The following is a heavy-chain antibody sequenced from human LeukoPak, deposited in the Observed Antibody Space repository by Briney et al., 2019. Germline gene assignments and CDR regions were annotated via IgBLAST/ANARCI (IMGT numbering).Heavy chain of an antibody. CDR1: GFTFDDYA. J-gene: IGHJ4*02. D-gene: IGHD3-10*01. CDR2: ISWNSGSI. CDR3: AKERRRWFGELLSYFDY. Sequence: GGSLRLSCAASGFTFDDYAMHWARQAPGKGLEWVSGISWNSGSIGYADSVKGRFTISRDNAKNSLYLQMNSLRAEDTALYYCAKERRRWFGELLSYFDYWGQGALVTVSS. V-gene: IGHV3-9*01.